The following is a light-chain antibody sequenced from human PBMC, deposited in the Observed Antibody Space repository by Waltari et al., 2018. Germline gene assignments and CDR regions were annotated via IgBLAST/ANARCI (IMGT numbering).Light chain of an antibody. V-gene: IGKV1-39*01. CDR1: QSISNY. CDR3: HQSFTTLMYT. J-gene: IGKJ2*01. CDR2: AAS. Sequence: DIQMTQSPSSLSASVGDTVTITCRASQSISNYLHWYQHKPGKAPKLLIFAASSLQSGVPSRFSGSGSGRDFTLTISSLQPEDFATYYCHQSFTTLMYTFGQWTKVEMK.